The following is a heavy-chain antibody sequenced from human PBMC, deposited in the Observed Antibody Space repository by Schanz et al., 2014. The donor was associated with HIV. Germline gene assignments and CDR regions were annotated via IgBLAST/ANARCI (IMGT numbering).Heavy chain of an antibody. CDR1: GFIFNSYA. D-gene: IGHD3-10*01. J-gene: IGHJ3*02. CDR2: ISGSGDNT. Sequence: EVQLVESGGGLEQPGGSLRLSCAASGFIFNSYAMSWVRQAPGKGLDRVSTISGSGDNTFYADSVKGRFTISRDNSKNTLYLQMNSLRAEDTAVYYCAKENPINYYSHGGPFDIWGQGTMLTVSS. V-gene: IGHV3-23*04. CDR3: AKENPINYYSHGGPFDI.